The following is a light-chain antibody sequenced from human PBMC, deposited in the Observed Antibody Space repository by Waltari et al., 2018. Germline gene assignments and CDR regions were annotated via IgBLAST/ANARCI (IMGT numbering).Light chain of an antibody. Sequence: QSGLAQPAPASGSPGQSITIPCTGTRRAVGNYNLVSWYQQRPGKAPRLLIYEVTKRAPGTSDRFSASKSGNTASLSISGLQAQEDEADYYCCSYVGLGTYVFGTGTKVTV. CDR2: EVT. J-gene: IGLJ1*01. CDR1: RRAVGNYNL. V-gene: IGLV2-23*02. CDR3: CSYVGLGTYV.